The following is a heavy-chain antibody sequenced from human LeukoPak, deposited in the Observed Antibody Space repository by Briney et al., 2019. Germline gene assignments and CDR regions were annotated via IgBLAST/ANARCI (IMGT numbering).Heavy chain of an antibody. CDR1: GFTFSSYA. V-gene: IGHV3-23*01. CDR2: ISGSGGST. D-gene: IGHD4-23*01. Sequence: GGSLRLSCAASGFTFSSYAMSWVRQAPGKGLEWVSAISGSGGSTYYADSVKGRFTISRDNSKNTLYLQMNSLRAKDTAVYYCASLYDYGGNSDFDYWGQGTLVAVSS. J-gene: IGHJ4*02. CDR3: ASLYDYGGNSDFDY.